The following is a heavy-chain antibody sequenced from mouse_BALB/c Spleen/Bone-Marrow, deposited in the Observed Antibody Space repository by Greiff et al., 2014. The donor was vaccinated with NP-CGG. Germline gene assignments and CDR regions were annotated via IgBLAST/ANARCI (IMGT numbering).Heavy chain of an antibody. CDR3: ARRQFITTAAWFAY. CDR1: GYTFTSYV. Sequence: SGPELVKPGASVKMSCKASGYTFTSYVMHWVKQKPGQGLKWIGYINPYNDGTKYNEKFKGKATLTSDKSSSTAYMELSSLTSEDSAVYYCARRQFITTAAWFAYWGQGTLVTVSA. V-gene: IGHV1-14*01. D-gene: IGHD1-2*01. CDR2: INPYNDGT. J-gene: IGHJ3*01.